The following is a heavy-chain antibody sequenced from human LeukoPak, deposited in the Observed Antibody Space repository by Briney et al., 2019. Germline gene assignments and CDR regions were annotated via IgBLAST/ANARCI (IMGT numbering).Heavy chain of an antibody. Sequence: SETLSLTCTVSGGSISSYYWSWIRQPAGKGLEWIGRIYTSGSTNYNPSIKCRVTMSVDTSKNQFSLKLSSVTAADTAVYYCARGTSSSWYLFYFDYWGQGTLVTVSS. CDR2: IYTSGST. CDR3: ARGTSSSWYLFYFDY. D-gene: IGHD6-13*01. V-gene: IGHV4-4*07. J-gene: IGHJ4*02. CDR1: GGSISSYY.